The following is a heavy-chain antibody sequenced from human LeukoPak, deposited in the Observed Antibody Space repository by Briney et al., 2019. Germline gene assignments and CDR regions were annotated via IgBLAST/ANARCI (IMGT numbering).Heavy chain of an antibody. J-gene: IGHJ6*03. CDR2: INHSGGP. CDR3: ARHGGPYTNYPFYYYYMDV. D-gene: IGHD4-11*01. Sequence: SETLSLTCAVYGGSFSGFYWSWLRQPPGKGLEWIGEINHSGGPNYNPSLKSRVTISVDTSKNQFSLKVTSVTAADTAVYYCARHGGPYTNYPFYYYYMDVWGKGTTVTVSS. V-gene: IGHV4-34*01. CDR1: GGSFSGFY.